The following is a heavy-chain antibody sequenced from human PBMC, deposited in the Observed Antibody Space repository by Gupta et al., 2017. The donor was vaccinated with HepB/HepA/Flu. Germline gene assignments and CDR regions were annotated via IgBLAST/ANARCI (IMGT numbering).Heavy chain of an antibody. CDR1: GFTFSDAG. D-gene: IGHD2/OR15-2a*01. Sequence: EVQLLESGGGLVQPGGSLRPSWSASGFTFSDAGMTWVRQVPGKGLEWVSLINESGTSTYYADAVKGRFTISRDKSKNTLYLQMNSLRAEDTAIYYCAKNVKTWFVDYWGQGTLVTVS. CDR2: INESGTST. V-gene: IGHV3-23*01. CDR3: AKNVKTWFVDY. J-gene: IGHJ4*02.